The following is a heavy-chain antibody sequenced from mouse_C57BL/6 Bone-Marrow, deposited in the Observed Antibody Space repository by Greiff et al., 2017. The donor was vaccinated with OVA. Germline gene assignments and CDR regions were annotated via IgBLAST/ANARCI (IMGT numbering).Heavy chain of an antibody. D-gene: IGHD3-1*01. CDR3: TREGGLLPPDY. J-gene: IGHJ2*01. CDR2: IDPETGGT. CDR1: GYTFTDYE. V-gene: IGHV1-15*01. Sequence: VQLQQSGAELVRPGASVTLSCKASGYTFTDYEMHWVKQTPVHGLEWIGAIDPETGGTAYNQKFKGKAILTADKSSSTAYMELRSLTSEDSAVYYCTREGGLLPPDYWGQGTTLTVSS.